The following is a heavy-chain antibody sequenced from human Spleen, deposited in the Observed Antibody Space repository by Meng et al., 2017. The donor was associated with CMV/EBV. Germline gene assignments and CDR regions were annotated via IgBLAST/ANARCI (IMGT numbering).Heavy chain of an antibody. Sequence: SLNCAVSGGCFRIDYWWSWVRQTPGKGLQWLGELHHSGTTTYNPSLNSRVTFSLDKSKNEFSLKLTSVTVADTAVYYCARNGHYSLDSWSQGTLVTVSS. CDR1: GGCFRIDYW. V-gene: IGHV4-4*02. D-gene: IGHD3-22*01. CDR3: ARNGHYSLDS. J-gene: IGHJ4*02. CDR2: LHHSGTT.